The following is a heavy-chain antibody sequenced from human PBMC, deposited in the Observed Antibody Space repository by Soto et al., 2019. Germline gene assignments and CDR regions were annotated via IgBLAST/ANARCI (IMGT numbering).Heavy chain of an antibody. CDR2: ISTI. V-gene: IGHV3-21*01. CDR1: GFTFSSYS. Sequence: EVQLVESGGGLVKPGGSLRLSCAASGFTFSSYSRNWVRQAPGEGLEWVASISTIYYAYSVKGRFTISRDNAKNSLYLQMNSLRAEDTAVYYCARDGGSYYFDYWGQGTLVTVSS. CDR3: ARDGGSYYFDY. J-gene: IGHJ4*02. D-gene: IGHD1-26*01.